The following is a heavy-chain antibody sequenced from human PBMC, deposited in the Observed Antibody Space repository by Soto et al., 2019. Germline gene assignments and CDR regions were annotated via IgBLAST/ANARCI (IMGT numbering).Heavy chain of an antibody. CDR2: IYYSGST. J-gene: IGHJ4*02. Sequence: SETLSLTCTVSGGSISSSSYYWGWIRQPPGKGLEWIGSIYYSGSTYYNPSLKSRVTISVDTSKNQFSLKLSSVTAADTAVYYCARPPMDYGDYEYYDYWGQGTLVTVSS. V-gene: IGHV4-39*01. D-gene: IGHD4-17*01. CDR3: ARPPMDYGDYEYYDY. CDR1: GGSISSSSYY.